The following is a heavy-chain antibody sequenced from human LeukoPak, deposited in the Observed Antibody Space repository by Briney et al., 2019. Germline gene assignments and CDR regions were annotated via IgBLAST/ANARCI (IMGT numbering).Heavy chain of an antibody. CDR3: ARRRFLEWYYDY. Sequence: GSSVKVSCNASGGTFSSYAISWVRQAPGQGLEWMGGIIPIFGTANYAQKFQGRVTITTDESTSTAYMELSSLRSEDTAVYYCARRRFLEWYYDYWGQGTLVTVSS. CDR1: GGTFSSYA. D-gene: IGHD3-3*01. J-gene: IGHJ4*02. V-gene: IGHV1-69*05. CDR2: IIPIFGTA.